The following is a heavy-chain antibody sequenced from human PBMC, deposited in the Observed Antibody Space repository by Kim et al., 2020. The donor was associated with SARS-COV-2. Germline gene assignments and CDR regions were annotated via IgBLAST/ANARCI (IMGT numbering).Heavy chain of an antibody. V-gene: IGHV1-2*06. CDR3: ARATIATAGNVMGF. CDR2: ITPNNGGT. Sequence: ASVKVSCKASGNTFTDYYIHWVRQAPGQGLEWMGRITPNNGGTYYSQNFQGRVTMTRDTSITTAYMELSSLTPDDTAVYYCARATIATAGNVMGFWGQGT. CDR1: GNTFTDYY. J-gene: IGHJ4*02. D-gene: IGHD6-13*01.